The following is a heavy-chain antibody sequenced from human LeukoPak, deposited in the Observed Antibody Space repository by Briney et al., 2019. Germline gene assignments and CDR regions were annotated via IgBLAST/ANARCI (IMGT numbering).Heavy chain of an antibody. D-gene: IGHD2-2*01. Sequence: PGGSLRLSCAASGFTFDDYAMHWVRQAPGKGLEWVSGISWNSNSIGYADSVKGRFTISRDNAKNSLYLQMNSLRPEDTALYYCAKDYYSSTLWGFDYWGQGTLVTVSS. CDR3: AKDYYSSTLWGFDY. CDR2: ISWNSNSI. J-gene: IGHJ4*02. CDR1: GFTFDDYA. V-gene: IGHV3-9*01.